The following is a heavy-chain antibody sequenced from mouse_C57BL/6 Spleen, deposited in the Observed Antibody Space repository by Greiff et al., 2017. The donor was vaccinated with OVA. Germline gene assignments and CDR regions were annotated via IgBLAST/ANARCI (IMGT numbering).Heavy chain of an antibody. CDR2: LSSGGSYT. CDR3: AREGGSIYYAMDY. Sequence: EVKLVESGGDLVKPGGSLKLSCAASGFTFSSYGMSWVRQTPDKRLEWVATLSSGGSYTYYPDSVKGRFTISRDNAKNTLYLQMSSLKSEDTAMYYCAREGGSIYYAMDYWGQGTSVTVSS. V-gene: IGHV5-6*02. J-gene: IGHJ4*01. D-gene: IGHD1-1*01. CDR1: GFTFSSYG.